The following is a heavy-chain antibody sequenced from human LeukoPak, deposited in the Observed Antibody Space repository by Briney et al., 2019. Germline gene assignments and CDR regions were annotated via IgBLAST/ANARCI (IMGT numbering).Heavy chain of an antibody. Sequence: ASVKVSCKASGYTFTAYYLHRVRQAPGQGLEWMGWISPNSGDTNYALRFQGRVTMTRDTSIRTAYMELSRLTSDDTAVYYCAGGLAAARFDYWGQETLVTVSS. J-gene: IGHJ4*02. CDR1: GYTFTAYY. CDR3: AGGLAAARFDY. V-gene: IGHV1-2*02. CDR2: ISPNSGDT. D-gene: IGHD6-13*01.